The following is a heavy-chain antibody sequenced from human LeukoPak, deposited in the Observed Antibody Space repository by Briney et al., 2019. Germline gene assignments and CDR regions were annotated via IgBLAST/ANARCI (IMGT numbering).Heavy chain of an antibody. D-gene: IGHD3-3*01. V-gene: IGHV4-34*09. Sequence: PSETLSLTCAVYGGAFSGYYWSWIRQPPGKGLECIGYNYYSGSTYYNPSLKSRVTISVDTSKNQFSLKLSSVTAADTAVYYCARVKVDYDFWSGYYTGMLDYWGQGTLVTVSS. CDR2: NYYSGST. CDR1: GGAFSGYY. J-gene: IGHJ4*02. CDR3: ARVKVDYDFWSGYYTGMLDY.